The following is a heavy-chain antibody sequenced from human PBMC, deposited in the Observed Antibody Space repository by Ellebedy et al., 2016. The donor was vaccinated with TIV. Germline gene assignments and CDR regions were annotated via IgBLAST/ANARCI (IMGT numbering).Heavy chain of an antibody. CDR2: IWYDGSNK. V-gene: IGHV3-33*01. Sequence: GESLKISCAASGFTFSSYGMHWVRQAPGKGLEWVAVIWYDGSNKYYADSVKGRFTISRDNAKNSLYLQMNSLRAEDTAVYYCAREHIVVVTADYWGQGTLVTVSS. J-gene: IGHJ4*02. CDR1: GFTFSSYG. CDR3: AREHIVVVTADY. D-gene: IGHD2-21*02.